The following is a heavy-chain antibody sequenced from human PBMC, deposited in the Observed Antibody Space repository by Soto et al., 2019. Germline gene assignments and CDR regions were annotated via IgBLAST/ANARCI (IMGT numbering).Heavy chain of an antibody. J-gene: IGHJ4*02. D-gene: IGHD1-1*01. Sequence: SETLSLTCAVYGGSFSGYYWSWIRDPPGKGLEWIGEINHSGSTNYNPSLKSRVTISVDTSKNQFSLKLSSVTAADTAVYYCARGRRGTTTPGFDYWGQGTLVTVSS. CDR2: INHSGST. V-gene: IGHV4-34*01. CDR1: GGSFSGYY. CDR3: ARGRRGTTTPGFDY.